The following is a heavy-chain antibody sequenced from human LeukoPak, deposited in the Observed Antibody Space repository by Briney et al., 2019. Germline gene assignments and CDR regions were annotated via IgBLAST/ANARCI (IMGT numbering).Heavy chain of an antibody. D-gene: IGHD3-10*01. J-gene: IGHJ6*02. CDR1: GYTFTSYG. CDR3: ARDKGGIIASYYYYGMDV. CDR2: ISAYNGNT. V-gene: IGHV1-18*01. Sequence: ASVKVSCKASGYTFTSYGISWVRQAPGQGLEWMGWISAYNGNTNYAQKLQGRVTMTTDTSTSTAYMELRSLRSDDTAVYYCARDKGGIIASYYYYGMDVWGQGTTVTVSS.